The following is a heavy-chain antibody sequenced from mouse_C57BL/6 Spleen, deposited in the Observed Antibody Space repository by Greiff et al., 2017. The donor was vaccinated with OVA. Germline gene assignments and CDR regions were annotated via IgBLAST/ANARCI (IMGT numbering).Heavy chain of an antibody. Sequence: EVKLVESGGDLVKPGGSLKLSCAASGFTFSSYGMSWVRQTPDKRLEWVATISSGGSYTYYPDSVKGRFTISRDNAKNTLYLQMSSLKSEDTAIYYCARHYYYGSSYYAMDYWGQGTSVTVSS. CDR1: GFTFSSYG. CDR3: ARHYYYGSSYYAMDY. CDR2: ISSGGSYT. D-gene: IGHD1-1*01. V-gene: IGHV5-6*01. J-gene: IGHJ4*01.